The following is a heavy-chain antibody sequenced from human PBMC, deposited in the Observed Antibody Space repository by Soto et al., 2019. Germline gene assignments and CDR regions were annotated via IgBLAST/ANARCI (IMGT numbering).Heavy chain of an antibody. CDR2: ITGRGGGT. V-gene: IGHV3-23*01. D-gene: IGHD6-13*01. CDR3: AKRPLTAAGFDY. J-gene: IGHJ4*02. CDR1: GFTFSNYA. Sequence: EVQLLESGGGLVQPGGSLRLSCAASGFTFSNYAMTWVRQAPGKGLEWISVITGRGGGTYFVYSVKGRFTISRDNSKNTVYLQMNSLRAEDTAVYYCAKRPLTAAGFDYWGQGPLVTVSS.